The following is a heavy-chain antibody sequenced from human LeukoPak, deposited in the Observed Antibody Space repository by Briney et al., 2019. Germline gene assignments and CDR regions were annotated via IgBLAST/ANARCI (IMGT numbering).Heavy chain of an antibody. J-gene: IGHJ3*02. CDR2: IYTSGST. V-gene: IGHV4-4*07. Sequence: PSETLSLTCTVSGGSMSSYYWSWVRQPAGKGREWLGRIYTSGSTNYNPSRKSRVTMSVDTSKNQFSRKRSSVTAADTAVYYCARDSAYYYDSSGYYSDAFDIWGQGTMVTVSS. D-gene: IGHD3-22*01. CDR3: ARDSAYYYDSSGYYSDAFDI. CDR1: GGSMSSYY.